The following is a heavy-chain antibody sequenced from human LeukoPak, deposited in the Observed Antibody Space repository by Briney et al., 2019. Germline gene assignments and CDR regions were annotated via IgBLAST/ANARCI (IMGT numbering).Heavy chain of an antibody. V-gene: IGHV3-23*01. Sequence: GGSLRLSCAASGFLFGSHAMNWVRQAPGKGLEWLSGISGSGGSTYYADSVKGRFTISRGNSKNTLFLQMNSLRPEDTAVYFCARDPGGYFDYWGQGTLVTVSS. CDR1: GFLFGSHA. D-gene: IGHD3-10*01. J-gene: IGHJ4*02. CDR2: ISGSGGST. CDR3: ARDPGGYFDY.